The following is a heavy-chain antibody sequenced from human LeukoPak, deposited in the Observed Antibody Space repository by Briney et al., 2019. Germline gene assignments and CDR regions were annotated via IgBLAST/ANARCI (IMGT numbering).Heavy chain of an antibody. Sequence: SETLSLTCAVSGGSISTGNWWSWVRQPPGKGLEWIGEIYHTGSTGYNPSLKSRVTISVDKSKDQFSLKLSSVTAAGTAVYYCARVGVAAAGGFYSWGLGTLVTVSS. J-gene: IGHJ5*01. CDR1: GGSISTGNW. D-gene: IGHD6-13*01. CDR2: IYHTGST. CDR3: ARVGVAAAGGFYS. V-gene: IGHV4-4*02.